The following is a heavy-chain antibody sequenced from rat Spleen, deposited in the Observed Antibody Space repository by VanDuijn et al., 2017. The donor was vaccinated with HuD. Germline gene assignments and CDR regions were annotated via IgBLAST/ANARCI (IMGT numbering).Heavy chain of an antibody. Sequence: QVQLKESGPGLVQPSQTLSLTCTVSGFSLTSNGVNWVRQPPGKGLEWIVTISSGGNTYYNSALKSRLSVSRDTSRSQVFLKMNSLQSEDTAIYFCTRDHSYWGNYYPGGFAYWGQGTLVTVSS. V-gene: IGHV2S12*01. CDR3: TRDHSYWGNYYPGGFAY. CDR2: ISSGGNT. J-gene: IGHJ3*01. D-gene: IGHD1-12*02. CDR1: GFSLTSNG.